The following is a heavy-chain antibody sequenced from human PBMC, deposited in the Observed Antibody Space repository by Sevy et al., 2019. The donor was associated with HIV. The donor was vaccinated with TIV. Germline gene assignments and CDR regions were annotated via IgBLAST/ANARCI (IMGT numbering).Heavy chain of an antibody. CDR1: GFTFTSSA. V-gene: IGHV1-58*01. CDR2: IVVGSGNT. J-gene: IGHJ6*02. Sequence: ASLKVSCKASGFTFTSSAVQWVRQARGQRLEWIGWIVVGSGNTNYAQKFQERVTITRDMSTSTAYMELSSLRSEDTAVYYCAADLPGLLFKFDYYYGMDVWGQGTTVTVSS. D-gene: IGHD2-21*01. CDR3: AADLPGLLFKFDYYYGMDV.